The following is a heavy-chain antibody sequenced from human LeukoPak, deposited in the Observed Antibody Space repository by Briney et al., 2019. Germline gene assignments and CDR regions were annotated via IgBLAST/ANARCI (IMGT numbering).Heavy chain of an antibody. J-gene: IGHJ4*02. CDR1: GFTFDDYA. Sequence: PGGSLRLSCAASGFTFDDYAMEWVRQAPGKGLEWVSGISWNSGDIGYADSVKGRFTISRDNAKNSLYLQMYSLRAEDTAFYYCAKASGAYYDTSGFDCWGQGTLVTVSS. CDR3: AKASGAYYDTSGFDC. CDR2: ISWNSGDI. D-gene: IGHD3-22*01. V-gene: IGHV3-9*01.